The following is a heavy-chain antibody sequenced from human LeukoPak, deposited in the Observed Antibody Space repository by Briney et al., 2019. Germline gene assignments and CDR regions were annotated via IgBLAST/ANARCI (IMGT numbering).Heavy chain of an antibody. CDR1: GFTFSNYW. V-gene: IGHV3-48*01. D-gene: IGHD6-13*01. CDR2: ISSSSSTI. J-gene: IGHJ4*02. Sequence: HAGGSLRLSCAGTGFTFSNYWMHWVRQAPGKGLEWVSYISSSSSTIYYADSVKGRFTIPRDNAKNSLYLQMNSLRAEDTAVYYCARQYSSSERTLDYWGQGTLVTASS. CDR3: ARQYSSSERTLDY.